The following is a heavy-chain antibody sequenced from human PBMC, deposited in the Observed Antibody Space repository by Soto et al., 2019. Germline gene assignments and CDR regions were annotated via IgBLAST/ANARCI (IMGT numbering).Heavy chain of an antibody. CDR1: GYTFTSYS. Sequence: QVQLVQSGGEMKRPGASVKVSCKASGYTFTSYSINWVRQAPGQGLEWMGWISGYNGNTNYAQKYQGRVTMTTDTSTSTIYMELRSLRSDDTAVYYCARVLGIAVAADYWRQGSLVTVSS. J-gene: IGHJ4*02. CDR3: ARVLGIAVAADY. D-gene: IGHD6-19*01. V-gene: IGHV1-18*04. CDR2: ISGYNGNT.